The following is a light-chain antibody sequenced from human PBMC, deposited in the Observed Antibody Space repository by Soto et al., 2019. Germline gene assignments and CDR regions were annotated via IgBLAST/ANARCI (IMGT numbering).Light chain of an antibody. V-gene: IGLV2-14*01. CDR1: SSDVGAYNY. Sequence: QSVLTQPASVSGSPGQSIAISCTGTSSDVGAYNYVSWYQQHPAKAPKLMIYDVTNRPSGVSDRFSGSESGNTASLTISGLQAEDEADYYCTSYTTSSTYVFGSGTKVTVL. CDR2: DVT. CDR3: TSYTTSSTYV. J-gene: IGLJ1*01.